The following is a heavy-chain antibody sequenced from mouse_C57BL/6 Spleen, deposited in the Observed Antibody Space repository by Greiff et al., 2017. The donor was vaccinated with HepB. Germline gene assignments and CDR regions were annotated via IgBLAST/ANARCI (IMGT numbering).Heavy chain of an antibody. CDR3: ARKDYDQNWYFDV. CDR2: IDPSDSYT. J-gene: IGHJ1*03. Sequence: QVQLQQPGAELVRPGTSVKLSCKASGYTFTSYWMHWVKQRPGQGLEWIGVIDPSDSYTNYNQKFKGKATLTVDTSSSTAYMQLSSLTSEDSAVYYCARKDYDQNWYFDVWGTGTTVTVSS. D-gene: IGHD2-4*01. V-gene: IGHV1-59*01. CDR1: GYTFTSYW.